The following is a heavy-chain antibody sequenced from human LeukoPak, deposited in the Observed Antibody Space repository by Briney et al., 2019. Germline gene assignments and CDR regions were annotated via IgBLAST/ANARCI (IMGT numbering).Heavy chain of an antibody. J-gene: IGHJ3*02. D-gene: IGHD3-10*01. CDR2: FDPEDGET. V-gene: IGHV1-24*01. CDR1: GYTLTELS. CDR3: ATDKFTVRGPAFDI. Sequence: ASVKVSCKVSGYTLTELSMHWVRQALGKGLGWVGGFDPEDGETIYAQKFQGRVTMTEDTSTDTAYMELSSLRSEDTAVYYCATDKFTVRGPAFDIWGQGTMVTVSS.